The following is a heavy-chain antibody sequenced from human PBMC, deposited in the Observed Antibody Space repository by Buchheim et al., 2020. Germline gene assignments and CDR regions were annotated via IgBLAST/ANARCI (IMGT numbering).Heavy chain of an antibody. J-gene: IGHJ6*02. V-gene: IGHV1-2*04. CDR1: GYTFTGYH. D-gene: IGHD2-15*01. Sequence: QVQLVQSGAEVKKPGASVKVSCKASGYTFTGYHMHWVRQAPGQGLEWMGWINPNSGGTNYAQKSQGWVTMIRDTSISTAYMELSRLRSDDTAVYYCARGVRVEQGYCSGGSCYSASMDVWGQGTT. CDR3: ARGVRVEQGYCSGGSCYSASMDV. CDR2: INPNSGGT.